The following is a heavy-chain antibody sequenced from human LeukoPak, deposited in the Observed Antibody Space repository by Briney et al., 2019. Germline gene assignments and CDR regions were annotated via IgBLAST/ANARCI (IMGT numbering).Heavy chain of an antibody. Sequence: GGSLRLSCAASGFTFSSYAMSWVRQAPGKGLVWVSRINSDGSSASYADSVKGRFTISRDNAKNTLYLQMNSLRAEDTAVYYCARHLTYGGWNSWGQGTLVTVSS. D-gene: IGHD4-23*01. CDR2: INSDGSSA. J-gene: IGHJ4*02. V-gene: IGHV3-74*01. CDR1: GFTFSSYA. CDR3: ARHLTYGGWNS.